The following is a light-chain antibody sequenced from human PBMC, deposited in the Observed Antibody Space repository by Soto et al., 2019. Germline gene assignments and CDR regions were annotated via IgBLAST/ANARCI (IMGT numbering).Light chain of an antibody. CDR3: CSYADSSSFRVL. Sequence: QPVLTQPRSVSGSPGQSVTISCTGTSSDVGVYNYVSWYQQHPGKAPKLIIYDVTKRPSGVPDRFSGSKSANTASLIISGLQAADEAEYYCCCCSYADSSSFRVLFGGGTKLTVL. J-gene: IGLJ2*01. CDR2: DVT. CDR1: SSDVGVYNY. V-gene: IGLV2-11*01.